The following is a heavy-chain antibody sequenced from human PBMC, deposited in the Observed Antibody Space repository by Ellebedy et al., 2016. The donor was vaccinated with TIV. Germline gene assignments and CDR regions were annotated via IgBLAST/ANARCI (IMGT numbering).Heavy chain of an antibody. J-gene: IGHJ4*02. D-gene: IGHD3-10*01. CDR3: ASGFQ. V-gene: IGHV3-7*01. CDR1: GFTVTNNY. CDR2: LNQDGSVK. Sequence: GESLKISCTAPGFTVTNNYMNWVRQAPGKGLEWVANLNQDGSVKYYVDSVKGRFTISRDNAKNSLYLQMNSLRAEDTAVYYCASGFQWGQGTLVTVSS.